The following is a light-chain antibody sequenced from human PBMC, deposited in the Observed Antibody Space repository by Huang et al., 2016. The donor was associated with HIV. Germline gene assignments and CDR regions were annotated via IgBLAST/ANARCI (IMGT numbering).Light chain of an antibody. CDR2: GAS. V-gene: IGKV1-9*01. Sequence: IHLTQSPPSVSASVGDSVTFTCRASQDITPFLAWYQQKPGKAPQLLISGASTLQSEVPSRFRGSGSGTDFTLTISNLQPEDIATYYCQQLTTDPITFGHGTRLEIK. CDR1: QDITPF. J-gene: IGKJ5*01. CDR3: QQLTTDPIT.